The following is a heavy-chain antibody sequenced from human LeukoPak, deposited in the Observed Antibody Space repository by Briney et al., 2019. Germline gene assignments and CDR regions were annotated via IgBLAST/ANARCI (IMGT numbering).Heavy chain of an antibody. CDR3: ARDHGSGSTDYFDY. Sequence: GGSLRLSCAASGFTFSNYAMSWVRQAPGKGLEWVSCISSGSTYIYYADSVKGRFTISRDDAKNSLNLEMNSLRAEDTALYYCARDHGSGSTDYFDYWGEGTLVTVSS. J-gene: IGHJ4*02. D-gene: IGHD2-15*01. CDR2: ISSGSTYI. CDR1: GFTFSNYA. V-gene: IGHV3-21*06.